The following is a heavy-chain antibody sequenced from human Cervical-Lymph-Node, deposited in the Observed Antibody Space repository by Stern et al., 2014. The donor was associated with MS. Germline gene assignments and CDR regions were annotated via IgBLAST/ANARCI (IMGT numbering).Heavy chain of an antibody. D-gene: IGHD5-24*01. J-gene: IGHJ4*02. V-gene: IGHV3-33*01. CDR3: ARGHIPYAYNYLFDY. CDR2: AWCDGSTA. CDR1: GFTFSSYG. Sequence: QVQLVESGGGVVQPGTSLRLSCAASGFTFSSYGMHCVRQAPCKGLEGVALAWCDGSTAFYTNSVKGRFTISRDNSKNTLSLQMNSLTAEDTSVYYCARGHIPYAYNYLFDYWGQGTLVTVSS.